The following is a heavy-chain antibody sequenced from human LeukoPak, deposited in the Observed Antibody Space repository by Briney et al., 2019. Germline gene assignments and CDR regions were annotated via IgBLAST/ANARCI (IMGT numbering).Heavy chain of an antibody. J-gene: IGHJ6*03. CDR2: IYTSGST. D-gene: IGHD2-15*01. CDR3: ARESEFCSGGSCYSNYYYYYYMDV. V-gene: IGHV4-61*02. Sequence: SETLSLTCTVSGGSISSGSYYWSWIRQPAGKGLEWIGRIYTSGSTNYNLSFKSRVTISVDTSKNQFSLKLSSVTAADTAVYYCARESEFCSGGSCYSNYYYYYYMDVWGKGTTVTVSS. CDR1: GGSISSGSYY.